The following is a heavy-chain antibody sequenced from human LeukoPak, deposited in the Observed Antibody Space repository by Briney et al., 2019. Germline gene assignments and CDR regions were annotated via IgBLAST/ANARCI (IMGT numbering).Heavy chain of an antibody. V-gene: IGHV3-23*01. Sequence: GGSLRLSCAASGFTFSSYAMSWVRQAPGKGREWVSAISGSGGSTYYADSVKGRFTISRDNSKNTLYLQMNSLTAEDTAVYYCAKTLAVANYYYYMDVWGKGTTVTVSS. J-gene: IGHJ6*03. CDR1: GFTFSSYA. CDR2: ISGSGGST. CDR3: AKTLAVANYYYYMDV. D-gene: IGHD6-19*01.